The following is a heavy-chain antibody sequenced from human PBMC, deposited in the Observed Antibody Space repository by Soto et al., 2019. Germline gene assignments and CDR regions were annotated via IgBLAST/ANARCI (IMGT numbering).Heavy chain of an antibody. CDR2: ISAYDGQT. V-gene: IGHV1-18*01. CDR3: ARVWYYDRSGYYAFDY. D-gene: IGHD3-22*01. J-gene: IGHJ4*02. Sequence: ASVKVSCKASGDGFSNYGFSWVRQAPGQGLEWLGWISAYDGQTNYTKKFQGRVTMTTDTSSSTAFMELRSLRSDDTAVYYCARVWYYDRSGYYAFDYWGLGKLVTVSS. CDR1: GDGFSNYG.